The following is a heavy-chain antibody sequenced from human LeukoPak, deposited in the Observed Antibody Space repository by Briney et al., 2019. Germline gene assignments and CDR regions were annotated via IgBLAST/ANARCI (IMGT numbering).Heavy chain of an antibody. Sequence: GGSLRLSCAASGFTFSSYSMNWVRQAPGKGLEWVSYISSSSSTIYYADSVKGRFTISRDNSKNTLYLQMNSLRAEDTAVYYCAKALGKRFLESDAFDIWGQGTMVTVSS. CDR3: AKALGKRFLESDAFDI. D-gene: IGHD3-3*01. CDR2: ISSSSSTI. CDR1: GFTFSSYS. V-gene: IGHV3-48*04. J-gene: IGHJ3*02.